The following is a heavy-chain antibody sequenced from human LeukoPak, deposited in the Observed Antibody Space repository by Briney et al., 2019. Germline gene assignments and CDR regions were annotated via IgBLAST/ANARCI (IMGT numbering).Heavy chain of an antibody. CDR1: AFNFSGNY. J-gene: IGHJ4*02. Sequence: GGSLRLSCVDSAFNFSGNYMTWVRQAPGKGLEWVSAIYIGGTTYYADSVKGRFTISRDNPKSTLYLQMHSLRAEDTAVYYCAREISRFGIWGQGTLVTVSS. D-gene: IGHD3-16*01. CDR2: IYIGGTT. V-gene: IGHV3-66*01. CDR3: AREISRFGI.